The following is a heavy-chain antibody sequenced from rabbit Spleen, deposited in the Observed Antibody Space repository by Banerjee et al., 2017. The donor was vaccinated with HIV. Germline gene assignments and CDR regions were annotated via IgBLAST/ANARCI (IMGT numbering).Heavy chain of an antibody. CDR2: IYGEVIGST. J-gene: IGHJ4*01. V-gene: IGHV1S40*01. CDR1: GFSFSTDYY. CDR3: ARGSATMTMVIIGYYFNL. Sequence: QQLVESGGGLVKPGASLTLTCTASGFSFSTDYYVCWVRQAPGKGLESIACIYGEVIGSTYYASWAKGRFTISKTSSTTVTLQMTSLTAADTATYFCARGSATMTMVIIGYYFNLWGPGTLVTVS. D-gene: IGHD2-1*01.